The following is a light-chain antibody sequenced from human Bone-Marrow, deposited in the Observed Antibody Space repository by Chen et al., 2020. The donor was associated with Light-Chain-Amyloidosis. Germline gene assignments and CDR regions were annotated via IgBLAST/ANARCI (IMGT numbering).Light chain of an antibody. CDR3: QSADSSGTYEVI. CDR2: RDT. J-gene: IGLJ2*01. V-gene: IGLV3-25*03. CDR1: DLPTKY. Sequence: SYELTQPPSVSVSPAQTARITCSGDDLPTKYAYWYQQKPGQAPVLVIHRDTERPSGISERFSGSSSGTTGTLTISGVQAEDEADYHCQSADSSGTYEVIFGGGTKLTVL.